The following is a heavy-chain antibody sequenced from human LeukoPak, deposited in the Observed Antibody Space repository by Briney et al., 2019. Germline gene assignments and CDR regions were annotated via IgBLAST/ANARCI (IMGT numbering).Heavy chain of an antibody. CDR2: IYFGDTT. V-gene: IGHV3-53*01. J-gene: IGHJ4*02. CDR3: AKDRVSSVTTNYFDY. CDR1: AFTFSNYW. D-gene: IGHD4-17*01. Sequence: GGSLRLSCAASAFTFSNYWMHWVRQAPGQGLEWVSVIYFGDTTYYADSVKGRFTISRDNSKNTVYLQMNSLRVEDTAVYYCAKDRVSSVTTNYFDYWGQGTLVTVSS.